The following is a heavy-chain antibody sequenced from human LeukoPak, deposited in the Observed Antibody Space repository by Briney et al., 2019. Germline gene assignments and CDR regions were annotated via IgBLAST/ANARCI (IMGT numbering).Heavy chain of an antibody. V-gene: IGHV4-4*07. CDR1: GCSISSYY. Sequence: SETLSLTCTVSGCSISSYYWSWIRQPAGKGLEWIGRIYTSGSTNYNPSLKSRVTMSLDTSKNQFSLKLTSVTAADTAVYYCARDLVAVYNWFDPWGQGTLVTVSS. CDR2: IYTSGST. CDR3: ARDLVAVYNWFDP. D-gene: IGHD2-15*01. J-gene: IGHJ5*02.